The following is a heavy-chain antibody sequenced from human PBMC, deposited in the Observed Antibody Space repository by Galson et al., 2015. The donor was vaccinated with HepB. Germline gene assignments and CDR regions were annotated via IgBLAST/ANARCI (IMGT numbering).Heavy chain of an antibody. CDR3: AKDHDYGGITNGRGSIFDY. CDR2: IRYDGSNK. CDR1: GFTFSSYG. J-gene: IGHJ4*02. D-gene: IGHD4-23*01. V-gene: IGHV3-30*02. Sequence: SLRLSCAASGFTFSSYGMHWVRQAPGKGLEWVAFIRYDGSNKYYADSVKGRFTISRDNSKNTLYLQMNSLRAEDTAVYYCAKDHDYGGITNGRGSIFDYWGQGTLVTVSS.